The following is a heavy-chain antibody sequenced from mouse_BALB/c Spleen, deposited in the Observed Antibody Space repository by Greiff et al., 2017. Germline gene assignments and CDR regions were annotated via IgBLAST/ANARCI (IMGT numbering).Heavy chain of an antibody. CDR2: ISYSGST. CDR1: GYSITSDYA. Sequence: EVKLMESGPGLVKPSQSLSLTCTVTGYSITSDYAWNWIRQFPGNKLEWMGYISYSGSTSYNPSLKSRISITRDTSKNQFFLQLNSVTTEDTATYYCARDEDYYRYDDAMDYWGQGTSVTVSS. V-gene: IGHV3-2*02. J-gene: IGHJ4*01. CDR3: ARDEDYYRYDDAMDY. D-gene: IGHD2-14*01.